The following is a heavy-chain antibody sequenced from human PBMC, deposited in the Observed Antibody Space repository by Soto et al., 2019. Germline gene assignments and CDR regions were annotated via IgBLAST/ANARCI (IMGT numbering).Heavy chain of an antibody. V-gene: IGHV3-30-3*01. J-gene: IGHJ4*02. Sequence: GGSLRLSCAASGFTFSTSIMHWVRQSPGEGLDWVAVISSDGSDKYYADSVKGRFTISRDNSKNTLYLQMNSLRADDTAVYYCARAPPPTGGDDYYFDYWGQGTLVTVSS. CDR2: ISSDGSDK. D-gene: IGHD4-17*01. CDR1: GFTFSTSI. CDR3: ARAPPPTGGDDYYFDY.